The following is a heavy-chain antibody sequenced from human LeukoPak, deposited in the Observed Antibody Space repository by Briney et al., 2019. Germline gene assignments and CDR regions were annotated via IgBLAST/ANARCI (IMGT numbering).Heavy chain of an antibody. CDR3: ARKSAWYDY. V-gene: IGHV4-39*02. D-gene: IGHD6-19*01. CDR1: GSSISNTTYY. J-gene: IGHJ4*02. Sequence: PSETLSLTCTVSGSSISNTTYYWGWIRQPPGKGLEWIGSIYYRGNTYYNPALKSRVTISVDTSNNHFSLRLSSVTAADTAVYYCARKSAWYDYWGQGTLVIVSS. CDR2: IYYRGNT.